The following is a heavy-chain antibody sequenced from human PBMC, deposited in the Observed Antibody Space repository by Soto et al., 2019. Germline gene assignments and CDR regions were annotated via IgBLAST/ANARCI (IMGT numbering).Heavy chain of an antibody. Sequence: ASVKVSCKASGYTFTSYYMHWVRQAPGQGLEWMGIINPSGGSTSYAQKFQGRVTMTRDTSTSTVYMELSSLRSEDTAVYYCAREVGAGKQLVRPLYYYYYMDVWGKGTTVTVSS. D-gene: IGHD6-13*01. J-gene: IGHJ6*03. CDR1: GYTFTSYY. CDR3: AREVGAGKQLVRPLYYYYYMDV. CDR2: INPSGGST. V-gene: IGHV1-46*03.